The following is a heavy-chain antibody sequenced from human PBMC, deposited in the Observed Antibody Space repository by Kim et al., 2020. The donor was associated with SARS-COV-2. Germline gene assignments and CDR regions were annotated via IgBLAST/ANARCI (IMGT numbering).Heavy chain of an antibody. CDR1: GGTFITYA. V-gene: IGHV1-69*04. CDR2: LIPMHGIT. CDR3: VRDDYTNRKIDY. Sequence: SVKVSYKASGGTFITYAISWVRQAPGQGLEWMGRLIPMHGITNYAEKFQGRVTLTADTSATTAYMELSSLTSDDTAVYYCVRDDYTNRKIDYWGQGSL. J-gene: IGHJ4*02. D-gene: IGHD4-4*01.